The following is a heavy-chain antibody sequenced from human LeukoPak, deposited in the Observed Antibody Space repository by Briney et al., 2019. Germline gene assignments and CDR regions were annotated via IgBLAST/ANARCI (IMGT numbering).Heavy chain of an antibody. D-gene: IGHD4-17*01. CDR3: ASGLYGDYEYFQH. J-gene: IGHJ1*01. Sequence: SETLSLTCTVSGGSISSGGYYWSWIRQHPGKGLEWIGYIYYSGSTYYNPSLKSRVTISVDTSKNQFSLKLSSVTAADTAVYYCASGLYGDYEYFQHWGQGTLVTVSS. CDR2: IYYSGST. V-gene: IGHV4-31*03. CDR1: GGSISSGGYY.